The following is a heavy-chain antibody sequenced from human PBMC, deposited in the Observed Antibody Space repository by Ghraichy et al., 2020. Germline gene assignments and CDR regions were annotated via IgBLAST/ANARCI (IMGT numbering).Heavy chain of an antibody. CDR2: INHSGST. CDR1: GGSFSGYY. V-gene: IGHV4-34*01. CDR3: ARRAPRYGRSSGSIDP. J-gene: IGHJ5*02. Sequence: SETLSLTCAVYGGSFSGYYWSWIRQPPGKGLEWIGEINHSGSTNYNPSLKSRVTISVDTSKNQFSLKLSSVTAADTAVYYCARRAPRYGRSSGSIDPWGQGTLVTVSS. D-gene: IGHD6-19*01.